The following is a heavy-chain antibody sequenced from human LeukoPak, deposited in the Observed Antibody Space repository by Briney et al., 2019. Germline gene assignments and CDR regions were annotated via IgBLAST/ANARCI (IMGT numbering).Heavy chain of an antibody. D-gene: IGHD1-26*01. CDR2: IIPIFGTA. CDR1: GGTFSSYA. V-gene: IGHV1-69*06. Sequence: AVKVSCKASGGTFSSYAISWVRQAPGQGLEWMGRIIPIFGTANYAQKFQGRVTITADKSTSTAYMELSSLRSEDTAVYYCASWSHSGSYYSLGYFGYWGQGTLITVSS. J-gene: IGHJ4*02. CDR3: ASWSHSGSYYSLGYFGY.